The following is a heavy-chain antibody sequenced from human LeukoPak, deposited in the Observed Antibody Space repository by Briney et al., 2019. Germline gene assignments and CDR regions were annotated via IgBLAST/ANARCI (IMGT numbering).Heavy chain of an antibody. J-gene: IGHJ4*02. D-gene: IGHD6-13*01. CDR2: ISWDGGST. CDR3: AKARGYSNPSSLLDY. Sequence: GGSLRLSCAASGFTFDDYTMHWVRQAPGKGLEWVSLISWDGGSTYYADSVKGRFTISRDNSKNSLYLQMNSLRTEDTALYYCAKARGYSNPSSLLDYWGQGTLVTVSS. V-gene: IGHV3-43*01. CDR1: GFTFDDYT.